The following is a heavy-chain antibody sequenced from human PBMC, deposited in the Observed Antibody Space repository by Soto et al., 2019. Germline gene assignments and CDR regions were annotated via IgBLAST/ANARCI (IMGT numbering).Heavy chain of an antibody. D-gene: IGHD2-21*02. J-gene: IGHJ4*02. V-gene: IGHV3-23*01. CDR2: ISGSGGST. CDR1: GFTFSSYA. CDR3: AKTVRLGGLLSDY. Sequence: EVQLLESGGGLVQPGGSLRLSCAASGFTFSSYAMSWVRQAPGKGLEWVSAISGSGGSTYYADSVKGRFTISRDNSKNSLYLQMNSLRAEDTAVYYCAKTVRLGGLLSDYWGQGTLVTVSS.